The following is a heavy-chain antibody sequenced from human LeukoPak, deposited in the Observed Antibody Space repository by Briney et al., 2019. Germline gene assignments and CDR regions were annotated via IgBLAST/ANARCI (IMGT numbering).Heavy chain of an antibody. CDR2: ISADSATT. V-gene: IGHV3-23*01. J-gene: IGHJ4*02. D-gene: IGHD3-10*01. Sequence: GGSLRLSCAASGFNFGSYSMTWVRQAPGKGLEWVSVISADSATTFYADSVRGRFTISRDNAKNTVFLQMSSLRAEDTALYYCARKSASGNYPLDYWGQGTLVTVSS. CDR1: GFNFGSYS. CDR3: ARKSASGNYPLDY.